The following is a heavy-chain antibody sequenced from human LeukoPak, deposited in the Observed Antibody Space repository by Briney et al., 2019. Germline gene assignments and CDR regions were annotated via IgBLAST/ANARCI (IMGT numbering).Heavy chain of an antibody. Sequence: SETLSLTCTVSGGSISSSSYYWGWIRQPPGKGLEWIGSIYYSGSTYYNPSLKSRVTISVDTSKNQFSLKLSSVTAADTAVYYCGKKLRGPAAKSPPPDRYGMDVWGQGTTVTVSS. V-gene: IGHV4-39*01. CDR3: GKKLRGPAAKSPPPDRYGMDV. CDR1: GGSISSSSYY. CDR2: IYYSGST. J-gene: IGHJ6*02.